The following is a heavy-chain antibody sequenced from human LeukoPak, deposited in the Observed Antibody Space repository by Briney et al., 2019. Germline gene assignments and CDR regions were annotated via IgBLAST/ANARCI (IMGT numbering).Heavy chain of an antibody. V-gene: IGHV1-2*02. CDR2: INPNSGDT. CDR1: GYTFTVYY. Sequence: GASVKVSFTASGYTFTVYYLHWVRQAPGQGLEWVGWINPNSGDTYYAQKFQGRVTMTRDTSISTVYMELSRLRSDDTAVYFCSREDYWGQGTLVTVSS. CDR3: SREDY. J-gene: IGHJ4*02.